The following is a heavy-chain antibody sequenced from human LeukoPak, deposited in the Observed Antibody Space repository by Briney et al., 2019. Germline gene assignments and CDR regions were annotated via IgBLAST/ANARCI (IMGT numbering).Heavy chain of an antibody. Sequence: SETPSLTCTVSGGSISSSSYYWGWIRQPPGKGLEWIGSIYYSGSTYYNPSLKSRVTISVDTSKNQFSLKLSSVTAADTAVYYCARIYCSSTSCYTPRAYYYYMDVWSKGTTATVSS. J-gene: IGHJ6*03. CDR1: GGSISSSSYY. V-gene: IGHV4-39*07. CDR3: ARIYCSSTSCYTPRAYYYYMDV. CDR2: IYYSGST. D-gene: IGHD2-2*02.